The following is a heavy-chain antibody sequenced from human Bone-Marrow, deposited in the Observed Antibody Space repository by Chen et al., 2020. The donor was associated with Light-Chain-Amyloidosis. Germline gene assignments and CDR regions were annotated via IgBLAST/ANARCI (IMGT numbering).Heavy chain of an antibody. V-gene: IGHV3-23*04. CDR3: ATDISYDDILPGYPADAFDI. CDR2: ISGSGGSR. J-gene: IGHJ3*02. Sequence: EVQLVESGGGLLQRGGSLRLSCAASGFAFSSYAMSWVRQAPGKGLEWVSTISGSGGSRYYGDSVKGRLTISRDNSKNALFLQMNSLIAEDTAVYYCATDISYDDILPGYPADAFDIWGQGTMVTVSS. D-gene: IGHD3-9*01. CDR1: GFAFSSYA.